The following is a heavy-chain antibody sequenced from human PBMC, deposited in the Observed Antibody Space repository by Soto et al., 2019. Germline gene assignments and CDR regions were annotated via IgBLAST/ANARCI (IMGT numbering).Heavy chain of an antibody. CDR2: INHSGST. CDR3: ARASRYCSSTSCYAQSFDY. Sequence: TSETLSLTCAVYGGSFSGYYWSWIRQPPGKGLEWIGEINHSGSTNYNPSLKSRVTISVDTSKNQFSLKLSSVTAADTAVYYCARASRYCSSTSCYAQSFDYWGQGTLVTVSS. J-gene: IGHJ4*02. CDR1: GGSFSGYY. V-gene: IGHV4-34*09. D-gene: IGHD2-2*01.